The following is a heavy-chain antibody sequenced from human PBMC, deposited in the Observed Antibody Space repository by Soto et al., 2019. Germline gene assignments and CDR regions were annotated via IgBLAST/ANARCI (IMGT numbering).Heavy chain of an antibody. CDR3: ARGGWTTYYSPFFDY. J-gene: IGHJ4*02. CDR1: GFSLSTSGVG. V-gene: IGHV2-5*02. CDR2: IYWDDDK. Sequence: QITLKESGPTLVKPTQTLTLTCTFSGFSLSTSGVGVGWISQPPGMALEWLALIYWDDDKRYSPSLKSRLTITKDTSKNQVVLTMTHMDPVDTATYYCARGGWTTYYSPFFDYWGQGTLVTVSS. D-gene: IGHD3-10*01.